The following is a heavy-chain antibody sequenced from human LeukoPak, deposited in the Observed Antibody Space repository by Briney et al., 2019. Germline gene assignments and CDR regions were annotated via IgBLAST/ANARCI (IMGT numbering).Heavy chain of an antibody. J-gene: IGHJ4*02. V-gene: IGHV3-66*01. D-gene: IGHD6-13*01. Sequence: GGSLRLSCAASGFTSSSYAMNWVRQVPGKGLEWVSVIYAGGNTYYADSVKERFTISRDNSRNTLYLQMNSLRGDDTAVYYCAREVYSSTWFDLWGQGTLVTVSS. CDR1: GFTSSSYA. CDR2: IYAGGNT. CDR3: AREVYSSTWFDL.